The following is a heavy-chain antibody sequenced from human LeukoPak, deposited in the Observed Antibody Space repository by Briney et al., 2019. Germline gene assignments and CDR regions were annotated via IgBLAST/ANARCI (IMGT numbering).Heavy chain of an antibody. Sequence: ASVKVSCKASGYTFTGYYMHWVRQAPGQGLEWMGWINPNSGGTNYAQKFQGRVTMTRDTSISIAYMELSRLRSDDTAVYYCARDRGYNWNDMPFDYWGQGTLVTVSS. D-gene: IGHD1-20*01. CDR3: ARDRGYNWNDMPFDY. CDR1: GYTFTGYY. J-gene: IGHJ4*02. V-gene: IGHV1-2*02. CDR2: INPNSGGT.